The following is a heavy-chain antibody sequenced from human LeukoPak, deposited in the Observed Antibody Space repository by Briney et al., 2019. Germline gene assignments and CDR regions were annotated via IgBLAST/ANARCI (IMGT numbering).Heavy chain of an antibody. D-gene: IGHD6-13*01. CDR3: ARGWAAT. CDR2: INPKSGGA. CDR1: GYTFIDYY. V-gene: IGHV1-2*02. Sequence: GASVKVSCKASGYTFIDYYMHWLRQTPGQGLEWMGWINPKSGGAKYAQSFQGRVTMTRDTSISTVYMELSRLRSDDTAVYYCARGWAATWGQGTLVTVSS. J-gene: IGHJ5*02.